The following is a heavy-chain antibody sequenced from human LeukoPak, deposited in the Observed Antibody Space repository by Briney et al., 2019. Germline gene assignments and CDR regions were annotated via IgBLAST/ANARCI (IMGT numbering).Heavy chain of an antibody. CDR2: ISRDGTDQ. Sequence: QSGGSLRLSCAGTGFTFNNYAMHWVRQAPGEGLEWVAVISRDGTDQFYADSVKGRLTISRDNSQSTLYLYMNSLTTEDTALYYCARAVPAPGTPENAFDIWGQGTVVTVSS. D-gene: IGHD6-13*01. J-gene: IGHJ3*02. CDR3: ARAVPAPGTPENAFDI. CDR1: GFTFNNYA. V-gene: IGHV3-30*04.